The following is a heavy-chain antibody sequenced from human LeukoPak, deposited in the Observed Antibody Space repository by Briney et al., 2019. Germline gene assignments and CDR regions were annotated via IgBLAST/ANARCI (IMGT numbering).Heavy chain of an antibody. D-gene: IGHD3-9*01. J-gene: IGHJ4*02. V-gene: IGHV3-9*01. CDR2: ISWNIGSI. Sequence: PGGSLRLSCAASGFTFDDYAMHWVRQAPGKGLEWVSGISWNIGSIGYADSVKGRFTISRDNAKNALYLQMNSLRAEDTALYYCAKGLYDILTGYYAFDYWGQGTLVTVSS. CDR3: AKGLYDILTGYYAFDY. CDR1: GFTFDDYA.